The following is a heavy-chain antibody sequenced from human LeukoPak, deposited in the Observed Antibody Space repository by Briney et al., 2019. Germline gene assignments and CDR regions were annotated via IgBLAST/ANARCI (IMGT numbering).Heavy chain of an antibody. CDR3: ARYGSGSYLTVDY. CDR1: GFTLSSYS. D-gene: IGHD3-10*01. V-gene: IGHV3-21*01. Sequence: PGGSLRLSCAASGFTLSSYSMNWVRQAPGKGLEWVSSISSSSSYIYYADSVKGRFTISRDNAKNSLYLQMNSLRAEDTAVYYCARYGSGSYLTVDYWGQGALVTVSS. J-gene: IGHJ4*02. CDR2: ISSSSSYI.